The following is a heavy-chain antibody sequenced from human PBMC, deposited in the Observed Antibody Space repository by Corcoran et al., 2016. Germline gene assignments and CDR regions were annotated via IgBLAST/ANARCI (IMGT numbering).Heavy chain of an antibody. D-gene: IGHD3-22*01. CDR3: ARSQYYYDSSGYYY. CDR1: GFTFSSYS. CDR2: ISSSSSYI. Sequence: EVQLVESGGGLVKPGGSLRLSCAASGFTFSSYSMNWVRQAPGKGLEWVSSISSSSSYIYYADSVKGRFTISRDNAKNSLNLQMNRLRAEDTAVYYCARSQYYYDSSGYYYWGQGTLVTVSS. J-gene: IGHJ4*02. V-gene: IGHV3-21*01.